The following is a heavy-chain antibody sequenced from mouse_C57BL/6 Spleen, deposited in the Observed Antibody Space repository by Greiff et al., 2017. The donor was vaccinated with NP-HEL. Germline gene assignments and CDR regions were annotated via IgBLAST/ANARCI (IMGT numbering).Heavy chain of an antibody. D-gene: IGHD1-1*01. J-gene: IGHJ2*01. CDR1: GFTFSDYG. V-gene: IGHV5-17*01. CDR3: ATGYYGSEYYFDY. CDR2: ISSGSSTI. Sequence: EVQLLEPGGGLVKPGGSLKLSCAASGFTFSDYGMHWVRQAPEKGLEWVGYISSGSSTIYYADTVKGRSTISRDNSSNTVFLQLTSLRSEDTAMDYCATGYYGSEYYFDYWGQGTTLTVSS.